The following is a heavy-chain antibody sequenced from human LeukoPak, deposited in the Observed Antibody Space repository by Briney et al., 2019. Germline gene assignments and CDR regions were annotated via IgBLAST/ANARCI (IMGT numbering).Heavy chain of an antibody. J-gene: IGHJ4*02. CDR2: ISAYNGNT. CDR3: ARDPTGGVVVVPAAMDY. D-gene: IGHD2-2*01. CDR1: GYTFTSYG. V-gene: IGHV1-18*01. Sequence: GASVKVSCKASGYTFTSYGISWVRQAPGQGLEWMGWISAYNGNTNYAQKLQGRVTMTTDTSTSTAYMELRSLRSDDTAVYYCARDPTGGVVVVPAAMDYWGQGTLVTVSS.